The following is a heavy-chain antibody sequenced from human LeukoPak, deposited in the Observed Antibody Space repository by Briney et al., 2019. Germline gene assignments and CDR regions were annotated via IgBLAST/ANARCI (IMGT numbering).Heavy chain of an antibody. D-gene: IGHD1-1*01. J-gene: IGHJ3*02. CDR2: ISYDGSNK. CDR3: ANLMTGNI. V-gene: IGHV3-30-3*01. Sequence: GGSLRLSCAASGFTFSSYAMHWVRQAPGKGLEWVAVISYDGSNKYYADSVKGRFTISRDNSKNTLYLQMNSLRAEDTAVYYCANLMTGNIWGQGTMVTVSS. CDR1: GFTFSSYA.